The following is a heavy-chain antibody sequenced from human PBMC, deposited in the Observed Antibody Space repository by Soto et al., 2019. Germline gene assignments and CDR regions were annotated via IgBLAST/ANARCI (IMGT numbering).Heavy chain of an antibody. CDR3: ARVVDSGYYPDY. D-gene: IGHD3-22*01. Sequence: GGSLRLSCAASGFTFSDYYMSWIRQAPGKGLEWVSYISSRGSTIYYADSVKGRFTISRDSAKNSLYLQMNSLRAEDTAVYYCARVVDSGYYPDYWGQGTLVTVS. CDR1: GFTFSDYY. V-gene: IGHV3-11*01. CDR2: ISSRGSTI. J-gene: IGHJ4*02.